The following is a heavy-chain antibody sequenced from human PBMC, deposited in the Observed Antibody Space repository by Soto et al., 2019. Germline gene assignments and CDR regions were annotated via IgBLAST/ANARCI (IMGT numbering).Heavy chain of an antibody. D-gene: IGHD3-3*01. CDR3: ARDKYDFWSGSPIPFDY. V-gene: IGHV1-2*02. CDR2: INPNSGGT. Sequence: ASVKVSCKASGYTFTGYYMHWVRQAPGQGLEWMGWINPNSGGTNYAQKFQGRVTMTRDTSISTAYMELSRLRSDDTAVYYCARDKYDFWSGSPIPFDYWGQGTLVTVSS. CDR1: GYTFTGYY. J-gene: IGHJ4*02.